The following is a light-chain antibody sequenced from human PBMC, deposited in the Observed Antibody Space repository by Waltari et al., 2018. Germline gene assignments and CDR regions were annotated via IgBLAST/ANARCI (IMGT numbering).Light chain of an antibody. CDR2: AAS. Sequence: DIQMTQSPSPLSASVGDRVTITCRASQSISSYLNWYQQKPGKAPKRLIYAASSLQSGVPSMFSGSGSGTDFTLTISSLQPEDFATYYCQQSYSTRYTFGQGTKLEIK. CDR3: QQSYSTRYT. J-gene: IGKJ2*01. CDR1: QSISSY. V-gene: IGKV1-39*01.